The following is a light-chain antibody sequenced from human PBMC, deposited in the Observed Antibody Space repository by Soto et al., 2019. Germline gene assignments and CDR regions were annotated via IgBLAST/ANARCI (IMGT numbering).Light chain of an antibody. CDR1: TSNIGSNT. CDR3: AAWDDALGGLVV. CDR2: SNT. J-gene: IGLJ2*01. Sequence: QSVLTQPPSASGTPGQRVTISCSGSTSNIGSNTVSWYQQLPGTAPKLLIYSNTQRPSGVPDRFSGSKSGTSASLAISGLRSEDEADYYCAAWDDALGGLVVFGGGTKLTVL. V-gene: IGLV1-44*01.